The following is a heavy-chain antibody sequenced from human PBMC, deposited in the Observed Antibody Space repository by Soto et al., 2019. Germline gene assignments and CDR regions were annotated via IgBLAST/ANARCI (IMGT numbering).Heavy chain of an antibody. Sequence: RGESLKISCKGSGYSFTSYWISWVRQMPGKGLEWMGRIDPSDSYTNYSPSFQGHVTISADKSISTAYLQWSSLKASDTAMYYCASHLYLWGNLDYWGQGTLVTVSS. CDR2: IDPSDSYT. CDR1: GYSFTSYW. V-gene: IGHV5-10-1*01. J-gene: IGHJ4*02. CDR3: ASHLYLWGNLDY. D-gene: IGHD3-10*01.